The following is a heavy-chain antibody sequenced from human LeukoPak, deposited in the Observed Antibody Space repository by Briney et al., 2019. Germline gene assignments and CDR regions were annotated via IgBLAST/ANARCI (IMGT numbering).Heavy chain of an antibody. Sequence: QPGRSLRLSCAASGFNFSNYAMHWVRQAPGKGLEWVAVISYEGNTRHYADSVKGRFTISRDNSKNKHYLQMNSLRAEDTAVYYCARGSKDYDSSGYYYDLGDYWGQGTLVTVSS. D-gene: IGHD3-22*01. V-gene: IGHV3-30*04. CDR2: ISYEGNTR. J-gene: IGHJ4*02. CDR1: GFNFSNYA. CDR3: ARGSKDYDSSGYYYDLGDY.